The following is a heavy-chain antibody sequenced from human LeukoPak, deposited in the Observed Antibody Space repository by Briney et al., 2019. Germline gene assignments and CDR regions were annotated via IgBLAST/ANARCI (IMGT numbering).Heavy chain of an antibody. J-gene: IGHJ4*02. Sequence: KASETLSLTCSVSGASVNYGTYLLNWMRQPPGKGLEWIAYVDYNGGTNYNPSLKSRVTMSVDTSKNQFVLKMSSMTATDTAVYYCARGTGWLTENWGQGTLVTVSS. V-gene: IGHV4-61*01. CDR3: ARGTGWLTEN. D-gene: IGHD6-25*01. CDR1: GASVNYGTYL. CDR2: VDYNGGT.